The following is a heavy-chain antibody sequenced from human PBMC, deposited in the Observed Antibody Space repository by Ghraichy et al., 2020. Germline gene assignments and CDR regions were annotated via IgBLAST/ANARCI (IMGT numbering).Heavy chain of an antibody. J-gene: IGHJ4*02. CDR2: ISGSGGST. D-gene: IGHD3-3*01. Sequence: GGSLRLSCAASGFTFSSYAMSWVRQAPGKGLEWVSAISGSGGSTYYADSVKGRFTISRDNSKNTLYLRMNSLRAEDTAVYYCAKDGLGGITIFGVVTPVKYFDYWGQGTLVTVSS. V-gene: IGHV3-23*01. CDR1: GFTFSSYA. CDR3: AKDGLGGITIFGVVTPVKYFDY.